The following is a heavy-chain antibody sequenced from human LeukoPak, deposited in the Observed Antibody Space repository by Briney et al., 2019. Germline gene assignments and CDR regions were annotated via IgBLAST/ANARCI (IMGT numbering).Heavy chain of an antibody. Sequence: SETLSLTCTVSGGSISSGSYYWSWIRQPAGKGLEWIGRIYTSGSTNYNPSLKSRVTISVDTSKNQFSLKLSSVTAADTAVYYCARDRGDPWGQGTLVTVSS. V-gene: IGHV4-61*02. J-gene: IGHJ5*02. CDR2: IYTSGST. CDR3: ARDRGDP. D-gene: IGHD5-24*01. CDR1: GGSISSGSYY.